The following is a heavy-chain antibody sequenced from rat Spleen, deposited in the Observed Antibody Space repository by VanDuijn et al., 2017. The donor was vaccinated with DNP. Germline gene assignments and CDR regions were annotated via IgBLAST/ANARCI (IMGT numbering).Heavy chain of an antibody. D-gene: IGHD1-11*01. J-gene: IGHJ2*01. Sequence: EVQLQESGPGLVKPSQSLSLTCSVTGYSITSNYWGWIRKFPGNKMEWIGHIRNSGSTTYNPSLKSRISITRDTSKNQFFLQLNSVTTKDTATYYCARLEFGGYTYYFDYWGQGVMVTVSS. V-gene: IGHV3-1*01. CDR3: ARLEFGGYTYYFDY. CDR2: IRNSGST. CDR1: GYSITSNY.